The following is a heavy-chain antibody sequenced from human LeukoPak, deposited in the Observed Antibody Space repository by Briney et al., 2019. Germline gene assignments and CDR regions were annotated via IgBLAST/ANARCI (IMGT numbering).Heavy chain of an antibody. V-gene: IGHV1-69*13. Sequence: SVKVSCKASGGTFSSYAISWVRQAPGQGLEWMGGIIPIFGTANYAQKFQGRVTITADESTSTAYMELSSLRSEDTAAYYCATPTSGSYRPPLEAYYYYYGMDVWGKGTTVTVSS. CDR3: ATPTSGSYRPPLEAYYYYYGMDV. CDR2: IIPIFGTA. J-gene: IGHJ6*04. D-gene: IGHD3-10*01. CDR1: GGTFSSYA.